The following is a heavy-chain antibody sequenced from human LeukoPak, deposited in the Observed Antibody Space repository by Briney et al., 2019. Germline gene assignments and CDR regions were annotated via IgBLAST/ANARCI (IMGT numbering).Heavy chain of an antibody. J-gene: IGHJ4*02. CDR2: FGGSGGTI. CDR1: GFTFSSYA. Sequence: GGSLRLSCAASGFTFSSYAMSWVRQAPGKGLEWVSHFGGSGGTIYYADSVKGRFTISRDNSKNTLYLQMSSLRAADTAVYYCAKSDCGGDCHLLDYWGQGTLVTVSS. V-gene: IGHV3-23*01. D-gene: IGHD2-21*02. CDR3: AKSDCGGDCHLLDY.